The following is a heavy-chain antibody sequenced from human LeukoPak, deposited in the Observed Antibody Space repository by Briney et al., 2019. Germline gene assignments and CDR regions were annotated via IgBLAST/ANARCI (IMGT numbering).Heavy chain of an antibody. V-gene: IGHV1-8*01. CDR2: MNPNSGNT. Sequence: ASVKVSCKASGYTFTSYDINWVRQATGQGLEWMGWMNPNSGNTGYAQKLQGRVTMTRNNSISTAYMELSSLRSEDTAVYYCARGPKWELLYYFDYWGQGTLVTVSS. J-gene: IGHJ4*02. D-gene: IGHD1-26*01. CDR3: ARGPKWELLYYFDY. CDR1: GYTFTSYD.